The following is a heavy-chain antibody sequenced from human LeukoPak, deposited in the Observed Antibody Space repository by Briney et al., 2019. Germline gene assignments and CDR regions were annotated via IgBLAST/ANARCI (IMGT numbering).Heavy chain of an antibody. CDR3: ARRRINLGYFDY. CDR1: GGSFGGYY. D-gene: IGHD2-15*01. Sequence: SETLSLTCAVYGGSFGGYYWSWIRQPPGKGLEWIGEINHSGSTNYNPSLKSRVTISVDTSKNQFSLKLRSVTAADTAVYYCARRRINLGYFDYWGQGTLVTVSS. J-gene: IGHJ4*02. CDR2: INHSGST. V-gene: IGHV4-34*01.